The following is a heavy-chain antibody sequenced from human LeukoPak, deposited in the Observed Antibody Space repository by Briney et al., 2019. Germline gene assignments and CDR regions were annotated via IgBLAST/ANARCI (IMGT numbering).Heavy chain of an antibody. CDR3: ARGRQNYGDYPY. D-gene: IGHD4-17*01. CDR2: LYYGVST. CDR1: GFTFSGDY. Sequence: GGPLRLSCVVSGFTFSGDYISWFRQAPGKGLEWVSVLYYGVSTFYKDSVKGRFTTSGDNFKNTVYLQMNSLRAEDTAVYYCARGRQNYGDYPYWGQGTLVTVSS. V-gene: IGHV3-53*01. J-gene: IGHJ4*02.